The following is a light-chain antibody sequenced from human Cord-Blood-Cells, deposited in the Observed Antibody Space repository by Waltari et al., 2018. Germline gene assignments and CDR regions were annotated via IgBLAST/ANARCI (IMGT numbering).Light chain of an antibody. CDR3: AAWDDTLNGFWV. CDR2: DVS. Sequence: QSALTQPASVSGSPGQSITISCTGTSSDVGGYNYVSWYQQHPGKAPRLISYDVSKLHSGVSNRFSGSTSGNTASLTISGLEAEDEADYYCAAWDDTLNGFWVFGGGTKLTVL. J-gene: IGLJ3*02. CDR1: SSDVGGYNY. V-gene: IGLV2-14*01.